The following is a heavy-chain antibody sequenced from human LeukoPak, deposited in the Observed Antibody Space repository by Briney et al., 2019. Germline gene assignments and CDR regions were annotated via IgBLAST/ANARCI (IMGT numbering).Heavy chain of an antibody. J-gene: IGHJ1*01. V-gene: IGHV3-30*03. CDR1: GFTFSTYG. CDR3: AGPLGSPYFHH. Sequence: GRSLRLSCTASGFTFSTYGIHWVRQAPGKGLEWVTVISDDGNRKYYADSVKGRFTISRDNAKNSLYLQMNSLRVEDTAVYYCAGPLGSPYFHHWGQGTLVTVSS. D-gene: IGHD3-10*01. CDR2: ISDDGNRK.